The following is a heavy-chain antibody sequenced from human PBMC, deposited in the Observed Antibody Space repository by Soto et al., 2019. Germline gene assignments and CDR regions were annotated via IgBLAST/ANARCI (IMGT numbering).Heavy chain of an antibody. Sequence: QVHLVQSGVEVKTPGASVKVSCQASGYTFFTYDISWVRQAPGQGLVWMGWISTYSGDTKYAQKFQGRVTMTTDTSTTTAYLELRSLRSDDTAVYYCARHHGPTTSENGFDPWGQGTLVTVSS. CDR3: ARHHGPTTSENGFDP. J-gene: IGHJ5*02. V-gene: IGHV1-18*01. CDR2: ISTYSGDT. D-gene: IGHD5-12*01. CDR1: GYTFFTYD.